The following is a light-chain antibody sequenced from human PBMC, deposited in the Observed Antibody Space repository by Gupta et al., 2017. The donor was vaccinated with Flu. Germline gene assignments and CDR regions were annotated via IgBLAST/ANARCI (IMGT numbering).Light chain of an antibody. CDR2: VAS. CDR3: KQSLQTPYT. J-gene: IGKJ2*01. Sequence: VTLGEPPGKTVTFTWSAGESNNNNYFDWYQQKLGQAPKLLIYVASNRASGIPDRFSGGGSGTDFTLKIGRVEAEDGGGYYCKQSLQTPYTFGQGTKLEIK. V-gene: IGKV2-28*01. CDR1: WSAGESNNNNY.